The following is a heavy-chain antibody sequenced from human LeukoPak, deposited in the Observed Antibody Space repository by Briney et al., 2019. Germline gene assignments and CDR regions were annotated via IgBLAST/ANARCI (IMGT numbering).Heavy chain of an antibody. CDR1: GFTFSSYW. D-gene: IGHD6-13*01. V-gene: IGHV3-74*01. CDR2: INTDGSGT. J-gene: IGHJ4*02. Sequence: PWGSLRLSCAASGFTFSSYWMHWVRQAPGKGLVWVSRINTDGSGTGYADSVKGRFTISRDNAKNTLYLQMNSLRAEDTAVYYCGRDQAAAGVNWGQGTLVTVSS. CDR3: GRDQAAAGVN.